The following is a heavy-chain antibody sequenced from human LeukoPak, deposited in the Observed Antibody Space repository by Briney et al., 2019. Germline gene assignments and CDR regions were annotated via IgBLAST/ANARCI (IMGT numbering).Heavy chain of an antibody. V-gene: IGHV4-39*07. CDR1: GGSISSSSYY. J-gene: IGHJ4*02. Sequence: SETLSLTCTVSGGSISSSSYYWGWIRQPPGKGLEWIGSIYYSGSTYYNPSLKSRVTISVDTSKNQFSLKLSSVTAADTAVYYCARSFWSGYRYYFDYWGQGTLVTVSS. D-gene: IGHD3-3*01. CDR2: IYYSGST. CDR3: ARSFWSGYRYYFDY.